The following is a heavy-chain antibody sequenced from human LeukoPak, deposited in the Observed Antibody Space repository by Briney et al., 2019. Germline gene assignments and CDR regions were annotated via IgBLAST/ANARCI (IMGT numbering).Heavy chain of an antibody. D-gene: IGHD6-25*01. Sequence: GGSLRLSCAASGFTFSSYSMNWVRQAPGKGLEWVSGITGRGENIYYAGSVKGRFTISRDNSKNTLHLQMNSLRAEDTAVYYCAKDRRLAAFDYGGQGTLVTVSS. CDR1: GFTFSSYS. J-gene: IGHJ4*02. CDR2: ITGRGENI. V-gene: IGHV3-23*01. CDR3: AKDRRLAAFDY.